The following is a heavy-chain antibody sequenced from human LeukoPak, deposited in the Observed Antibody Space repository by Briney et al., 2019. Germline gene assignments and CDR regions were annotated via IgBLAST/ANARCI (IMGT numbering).Heavy chain of an antibody. D-gene: IGHD2-2*01. CDR2: INPSGGST. V-gene: IGHV1-46*01. CDR3: ARDCTEDIVVVPAARSPNWFDP. J-gene: IGHJ5*02. Sequence: ASVKVSCKASGYTFTGYYMHWVRQAPGQGLEWMGIINPSGGSTSYAQKFQGRVTMTRDTSTSTVYMELSSLRSEDTAVYYCARDCTEDIVVVPAARSPNWFDPWGQGTLVTVSS. CDR1: GYTFTGYY.